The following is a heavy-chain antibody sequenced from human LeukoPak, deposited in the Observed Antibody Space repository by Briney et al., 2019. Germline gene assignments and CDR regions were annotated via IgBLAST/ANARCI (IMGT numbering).Heavy chain of an antibody. D-gene: IGHD4-17*01. J-gene: IGHJ5*02. CDR1: GGSFSGYY. V-gene: IGHV4-34*01. CDR3: ARDTVTFDP. CDR2: INHSGST. Sequence: SETLSLTCAVYGGSFSGYYWSWIRQPPGKGLEWIGEINHSGSTNYNPSLKSRVTISVDTSKNQFSLRLSSVTAADTAVYYCARDTVTFDPWGQGTLVTVSS.